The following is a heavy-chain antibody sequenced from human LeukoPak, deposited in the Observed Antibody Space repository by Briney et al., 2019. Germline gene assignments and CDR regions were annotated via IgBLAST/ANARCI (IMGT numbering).Heavy chain of an antibody. V-gene: IGHV3-30*02. CDR3: VKGGSSSHNWFDP. CDR2: IRNDGSND. CDR1: GFTFSDLG. J-gene: IGHJ5*02. D-gene: IGHD6-13*01. Sequence: PGGSLRLSCAASGFTFSDLGMHWVRQAPGKGLEWVAFIRNDGSNDYYPDSVKGRFTISRDNSRTTLYLQMHSLRIEDTAVYYCVKGGSSSHNWFDPWGQGILVTVSS.